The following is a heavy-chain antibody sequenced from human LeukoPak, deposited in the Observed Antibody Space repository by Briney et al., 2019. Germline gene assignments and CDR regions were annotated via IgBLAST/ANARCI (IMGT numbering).Heavy chain of an antibody. J-gene: IGHJ6*02. CDR2: ISGDGGNT. D-gene: IGHD3-3*01. CDR1: GFTFTSYA. V-gene: IGHV3-23*01. CDR3: AAAYFGVDQYYYGMDV. Sequence: GGSLRLSCAASGFTFTSYAMSWVRQAPGKGLEWVSAISGDGGNTYYADSVKGRFTISRDYSKNTLYLQMNSLRAEDTAVYYCAAAYFGVDQYYYGMDVWGQGTTVTVSS.